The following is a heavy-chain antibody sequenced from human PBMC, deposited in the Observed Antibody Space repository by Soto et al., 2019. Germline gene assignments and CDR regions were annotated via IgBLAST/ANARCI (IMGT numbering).Heavy chain of an antibody. CDR2: ISAYNGST. CDR1: GYTFTSYG. Sequence: GSVKVSCKASGYTFTSYGISWVRQAPGQGLEWMGWISAYNGSTNYAQKLQGRVTMTTDTSTSTAYMELRSLRSDDTAVYYCARVSDTAMVSVFDYWGQGTLVPVS. D-gene: IGHD5-18*01. J-gene: IGHJ4*02. V-gene: IGHV1-18*01. CDR3: ARVSDTAMVSVFDY.